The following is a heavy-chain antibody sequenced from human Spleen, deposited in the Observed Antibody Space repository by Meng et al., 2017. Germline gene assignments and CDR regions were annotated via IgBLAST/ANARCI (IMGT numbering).Heavy chain of an antibody. J-gene: IGHJ4*02. CDR2: ISASNGNT. CDR1: GYTFTRHG. Sequence: ASVKVSCKASGYTFTRHGINWVRQAPGQGLEWMGWISASNGNTNYAQKLQGRVTMTIDTSTSTAYMELRSLRSDDTAVYYCAKWQKESPTNYSDYWGQGTLVTVSS. V-gene: IGHV1-18*01. D-gene: IGHD3-10*01. CDR3: AKWQKESPTNYSDY.